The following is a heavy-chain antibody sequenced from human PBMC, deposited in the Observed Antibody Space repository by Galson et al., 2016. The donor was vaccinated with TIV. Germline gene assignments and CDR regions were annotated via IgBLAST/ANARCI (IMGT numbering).Heavy chain of an antibody. V-gene: IGHV3-20*01. D-gene: IGHD2-21*02. CDR3: ARVRSCGGDCYYFDY. J-gene: IGHJ4*02. Sequence: SLRLSCAASGLTFDDYDMNWVRQAPGKGLEWVSGINWNGGSTGYADSVKGRFTISRDNAKNSLYLQMNSLRAEDTALYHCARVRSCGGDCYYFDYWGQGSLVTVSS. CDR1: GLTFDDYD. CDR2: INWNGGST.